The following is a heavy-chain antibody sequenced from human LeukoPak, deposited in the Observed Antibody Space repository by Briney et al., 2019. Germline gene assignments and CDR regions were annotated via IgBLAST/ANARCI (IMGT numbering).Heavy chain of an antibody. CDR1: GGSISSYY. CDR3: ALFEVVVGSTQDF. D-gene: IGHD2-15*01. CDR2: IHHTGHI. Sequence: PSETLSLTCTVSGGSISSYYWSWIRQPPGKGLEWIAEIHHTGHINYNPSLKSRVTVSVDRSKNQFSLKLTSVTAADTAVYYCALFEVVVGSTQDFWGQGTLVTVSS. J-gene: IGHJ4*02. V-gene: IGHV4-34*01.